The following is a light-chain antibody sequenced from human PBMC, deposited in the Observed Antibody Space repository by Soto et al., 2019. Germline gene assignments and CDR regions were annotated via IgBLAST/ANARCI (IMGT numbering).Light chain of an antibody. V-gene: IGKV3-15*01. CDR1: ESVRRN. J-gene: IGKJ5*01. CDR3: QKYYDWHTIT. CDR2: GAS. Sequence: EIVMTQSPATLSVPPGDRATLSCRASESVRRNLAWYQQKPGQAPRLLIYGASIRADDIPARFSGSGSGTEFTLTILTLQSQDFAIYYCQKYYDWHTITFGQGTQLE.